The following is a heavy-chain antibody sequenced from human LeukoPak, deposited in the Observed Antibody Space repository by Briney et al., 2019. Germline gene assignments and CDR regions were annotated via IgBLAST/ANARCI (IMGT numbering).Heavy chain of an antibody. CDR2: ISCNSGSI. V-gene: IGHV3-9*03. CDR3: AKDINYYDSSGYSN. Sequence: GFTXDXXXXHXVXXXXGXXXXWXVGISCNSGSIGYADSVKGRFTIYREKAKNCLYMQMNSLRAEDMALYYCAKDINYYDSSGYSNWGQGTLVTVSS. D-gene: IGHD3-22*01. J-gene: IGHJ4*02. CDR1: GFTXDXXX.